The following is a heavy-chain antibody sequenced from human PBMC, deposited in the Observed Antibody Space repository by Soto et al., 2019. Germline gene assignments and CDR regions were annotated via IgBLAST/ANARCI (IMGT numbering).Heavy chain of an antibody. D-gene: IGHD6-19*01. CDR3: AAPDLLAVAGHDAFDI. V-gene: IGHV3-21*01. Sequence: GGSLRLSCAASGFTFSSYSMNWVRQAPGKGLEWVSSISSSSSYIYYADSVKGRFTISRDNAKNSLYLQMNSLRAEDTAVYYCAAPDLLAVAGHDAFDIWGQGTMVTVSS. J-gene: IGHJ3*02. CDR1: GFTFSSYS. CDR2: ISSSSSYI.